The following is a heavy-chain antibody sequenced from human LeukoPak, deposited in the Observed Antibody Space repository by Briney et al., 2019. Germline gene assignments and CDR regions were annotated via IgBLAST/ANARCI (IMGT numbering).Heavy chain of an antibody. CDR2: INHSGST. J-gene: IGHJ4*02. D-gene: IGHD3-22*01. V-gene: IGHV4-34*01. Sequence: SETLSLTCAVYGGSFSGYYWSWIRQPPGKGLEWIGEINHSGSTNYNPSLKSRVTISVDTSKNQFSLKLSSVTAADTAVYYCARSTYYYDSSGYYYDYWGQGTLVTVSS. CDR3: ARSTYYYDSSGYYYDY. CDR1: GGSFSGYY.